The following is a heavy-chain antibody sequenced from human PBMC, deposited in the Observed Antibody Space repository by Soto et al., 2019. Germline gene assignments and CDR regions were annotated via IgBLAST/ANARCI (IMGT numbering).Heavy chain of an antibody. CDR2: IIPIVGKP. CDR3: ARTCGSGSYRHFDY. D-gene: IGHD3-10*01. Sequence: QVQLVQSGAEVKKPGSSVKVSCKASGGTFSSYTFSWVRQAPGQGLEWMGRIIPIVGKPNYAQKFQGRVTITADKSTSTAYMELSSLRSEDTAVYYCARTCGSGSYRHFDYWGQGTLVTVSS. J-gene: IGHJ4*02. V-gene: IGHV1-69*02. CDR1: GGTFSSYT.